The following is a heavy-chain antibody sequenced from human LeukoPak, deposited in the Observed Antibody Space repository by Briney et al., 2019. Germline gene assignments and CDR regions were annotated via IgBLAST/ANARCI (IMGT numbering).Heavy chain of an antibody. CDR2: IYPGDSDT. CDR1: GYSFTNYW. V-gene: IGHV5-51*01. D-gene: IGHD2-21*01. CDR3: ARAPTDGGDCPGY. Sequence: GESLKISCRASGYSFTNYWIAWVRQMPGKGLEWMGIIYPGDSDTRYSPSFQGQVTISADKSITTAYLQWSSLKASDTAMYYCARAPTDGGDCPGYWGQGTLVTVSS. J-gene: IGHJ4*02.